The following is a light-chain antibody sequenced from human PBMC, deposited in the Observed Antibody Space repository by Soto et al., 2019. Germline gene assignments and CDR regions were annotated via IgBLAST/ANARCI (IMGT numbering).Light chain of an antibody. CDR2: GAS. CDR1: QRFSSK. CDR3: QQYNNWPGT. Sequence: EIVLTQSPGTMSVSPGERATLSARASQRFSSKLAWYQQKPGQAPSLLFYGASTGATGIPARFSGSGSETEFTLSISSLQSEDFAVYYCQQYNNWPGTFGQGTKVEIK. J-gene: IGKJ1*01. V-gene: IGKV3-15*01.